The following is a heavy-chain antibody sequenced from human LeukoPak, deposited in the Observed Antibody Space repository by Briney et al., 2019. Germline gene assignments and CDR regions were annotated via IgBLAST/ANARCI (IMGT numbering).Heavy chain of an antibody. J-gene: IGHJ4*02. CDR3: AKIPFYCSGCSCYSGSSFDY. Sequence: GGSLRLSCAASGFTFSSYAMSWVRQAPGKGLEWVSAISGSGGSTYYADSVKGRFTISRDNSKNTLYLQMNSLRAEDTAVYYCAKIPFYCSGCSCYSGSSFDYWGQGTLVTVSS. CDR1: GFTFSSYA. D-gene: IGHD2-15*01. CDR2: ISGSGGST. V-gene: IGHV3-23*01.